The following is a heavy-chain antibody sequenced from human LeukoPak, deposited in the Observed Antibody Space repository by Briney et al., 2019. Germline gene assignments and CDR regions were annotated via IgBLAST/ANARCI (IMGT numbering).Heavy chain of an antibody. Sequence: GGALRLSCAASGFTFSSYEMNWVRQALGKGLEWVSYISSRGGTIYCADSVEGRFTISIDNAKNSLYLQMNGLRAEDTAVYYCASVSGQWELRPYYYYYYGMDVWGQGTTVTVSS. J-gene: IGHJ6*02. CDR3: ASVSGQWELRPYYYYYYGMDV. D-gene: IGHD1-26*01. V-gene: IGHV3-48*03. CDR1: GFTFSSYE. CDR2: ISSRGGTI.